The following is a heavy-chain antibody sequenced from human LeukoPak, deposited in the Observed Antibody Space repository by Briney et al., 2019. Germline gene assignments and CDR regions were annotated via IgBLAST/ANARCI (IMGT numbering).Heavy chain of an antibody. CDR1: GYTLTELS. V-gene: IGHV1-24*01. CDR3: ATGSEVGLRYFDWRIDY. Sequence: ASVKVSCKVSGYTLTELSMHWVRQAPGKGLEWMGGFDPEDGETIYAQKFQGRVTMTEDTSTDTAYMELSSLRSEDTAVYYCATGSEVGLRYFDWRIDYWGQGTLVTVSS. J-gene: IGHJ4*02. D-gene: IGHD3-9*01. CDR2: FDPEDGET.